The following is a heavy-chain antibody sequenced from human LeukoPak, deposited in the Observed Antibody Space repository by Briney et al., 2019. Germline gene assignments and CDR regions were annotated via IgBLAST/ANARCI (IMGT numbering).Heavy chain of an antibody. CDR1: GFTVSSNY. D-gene: IGHD3-10*01. J-gene: IGHJ4*02. V-gene: IGHV3-53*01. CDR2: IYSGGSA. Sequence: PGGSLRLSCAASGFTVSSNYMSWAPQAPGEGLEWGSVIYSGGSAYYADSVKGRFTISRDNSKNTLYLQMNSLRAEDTAVYYCSKDHTGGDYRVRSAGYWGQGALVTVTS. CDR3: SKDHTGGDYRVRSAGY.